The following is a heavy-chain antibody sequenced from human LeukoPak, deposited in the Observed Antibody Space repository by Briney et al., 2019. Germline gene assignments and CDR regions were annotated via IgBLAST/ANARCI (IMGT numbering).Heavy chain of an antibody. CDR3: ARLLGEATIFEY. J-gene: IGHJ4*02. Sequence: PGGSLRLSCAASGFTFSSYAMSWVRQAPGKGLEWVANIKQDGSTKHYVDSVKGRFTISRDNAENSLSLQMNSLRDEDTAVYYCARLLGEATIFEYWGQGTLVTVSS. CDR1: GFTFSSYA. D-gene: IGHD3-16*01. CDR2: IKQDGSTK. V-gene: IGHV3-7*01.